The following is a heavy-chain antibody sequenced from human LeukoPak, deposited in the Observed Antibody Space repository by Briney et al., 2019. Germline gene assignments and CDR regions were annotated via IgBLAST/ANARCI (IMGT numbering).Heavy chain of an antibody. J-gene: IGHJ4*02. D-gene: IGHD3-22*01. CDR1: GGSISSGDYY. CDR2: IYYSGST. V-gene: IGHV4-30-4*08. CDR3: ARDAPDRYYDSSGYYYGGLDY. Sequence: TLSPTXTVSGGSISSGDYYWSWIRQPPGKGLEWIGYIYYSGSTYYNPSLKSRVTISVDTSKNQFSLKLSSVTAADTAVYYCARDAPDRYYDSSGYYYGGLDYWGQGTLVTVSS.